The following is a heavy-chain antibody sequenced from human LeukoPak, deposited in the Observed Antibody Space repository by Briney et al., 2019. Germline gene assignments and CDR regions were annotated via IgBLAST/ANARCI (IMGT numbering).Heavy chain of an antibody. Sequence: GGSLRLSCAASEFTFSSYAMSWVRQAPGKGLEWVAFIRYDGSIKYYADSVKGRFTISRDNSKNTLYLQMNSLRAEDTAVYYCAKDTVKVSTIRRVPHYMDVWGKGTTVTISS. CDR3: AKDTVKVSTIRRVPHYMDV. D-gene: IGHD5/OR15-5a*01. V-gene: IGHV3-30*02. CDR2: IRYDGSIK. J-gene: IGHJ6*03. CDR1: EFTFSSYA.